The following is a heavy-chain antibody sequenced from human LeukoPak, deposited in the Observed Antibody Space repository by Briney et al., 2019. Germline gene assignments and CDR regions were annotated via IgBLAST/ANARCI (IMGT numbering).Heavy chain of an antibody. Sequence: TGGSLRLSCVASGFSFSSYSMNWVRQAPGKGLEWVSYISSRSSTIYYADSVKGRFTISRDNAKTSLYLQMNSLRAEDTAVYYCARDGAVLRYFDWLPPVGNFDYWGQGTLVTVSS. CDR3: ARDGAVLRYFDWLPPVGNFDY. CDR1: GFSFSSYS. J-gene: IGHJ4*02. V-gene: IGHV3-48*01. CDR2: ISSRSSTI. D-gene: IGHD3-9*01.